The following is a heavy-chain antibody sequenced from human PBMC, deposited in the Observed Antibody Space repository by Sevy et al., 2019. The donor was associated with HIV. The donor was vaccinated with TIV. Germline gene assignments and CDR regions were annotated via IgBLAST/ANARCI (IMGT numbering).Heavy chain of an antibody. J-gene: IGHJ3*02. CDR2: INHSGST. V-gene: IGHV4-34*01. CDR3: ASTLPGIAAAGTYGSAFDI. D-gene: IGHD6-13*01. CDR1: GGSFSGYY. Sequence: SETLSLTCAVYGGSFSGYYWSWIRQPPGKGLEWIGEINHSGSTNYNPSLKSRVTISVDTSKNQFSLKLSSVTAADTAVYYCASTLPGIAAAGTYGSAFDIWGQGTMVTVSS.